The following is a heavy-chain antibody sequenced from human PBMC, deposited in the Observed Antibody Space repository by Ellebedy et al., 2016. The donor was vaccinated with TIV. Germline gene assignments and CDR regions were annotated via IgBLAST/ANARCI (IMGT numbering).Heavy chain of an antibody. CDR1: GLNVIDSY. D-gene: IGHD3-22*01. V-gene: IGHV3-53*01. CDR2: VYSGDTT. CDR3: AKGTSSGFNYDRVGCEY. J-gene: IGHJ4*02. Sequence: GGSLRLSCAVSGLNVIDSYMSWVRQAPGKGLEWVSVVYSGDTTYYADSVKGRFTISKDNSKNTLYLQMDRLRAEDTAVYYCAKGTSSGFNYDRVGCEYWGQGALVTVSS.